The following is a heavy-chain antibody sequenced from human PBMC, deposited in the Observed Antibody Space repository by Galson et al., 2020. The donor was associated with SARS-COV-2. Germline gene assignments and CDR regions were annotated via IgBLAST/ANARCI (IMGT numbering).Heavy chain of an antibody. J-gene: IGHJ3*02. D-gene: IGHD2-15*01. Sequence: SETLSLTCTVSGDSISVGGYYWNWIRQHPGKGLEWIGYIYYSGTTYYNPALRSRVAMSLDTSKNQFSLELTSVTAADTAIYYCAREARYSYSGGNFLIMACDIWGQGTMVTVSS. CDR3: AREARYSYSGGNFLIMACDI. V-gene: IGHV4-31*03. CDR1: GDSISVGGYY. CDR2: IYYSGTT.